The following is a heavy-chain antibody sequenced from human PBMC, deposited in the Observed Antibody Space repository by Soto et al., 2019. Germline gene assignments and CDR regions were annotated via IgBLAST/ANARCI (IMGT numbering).Heavy chain of an antibody. CDR2: INAGNGNT. J-gene: IGHJ4*02. D-gene: IGHD6-19*01. CDR1: GYTFTSYA. CDR3: ARAWAVAGTHYFDY. V-gene: IGHV1-3*01. Sequence: GASVKVSCKASGYTFTSYAMHLVRLAPGQRLEWMGWINAGNGNTKYSQKFQGRVTITRDTSASTAYMELSSLRSEDTAVYYCARAWAVAGTHYFDYWGQGTLVTVSS.